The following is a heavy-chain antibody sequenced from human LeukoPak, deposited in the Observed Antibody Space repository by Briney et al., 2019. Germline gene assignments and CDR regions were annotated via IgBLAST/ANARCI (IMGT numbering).Heavy chain of an antibody. D-gene: IGHD5-24*01. CDR1: GFTFSSYA. V-gene: IGHV3-64*01. J-gene: IGHJ4*02. CDR2: ISSNGGST. CDR3: ARVMLDGYNSGFDY. Sequence: PGGSLRLSCAASGFTFSSYAMHWVRQAPGKGLEYVSAISSNGGSTYYANSVKGRFTISRDNSKNTLYLQMGSLRAGDMAVYYCARVMLDGYNSGFDYWGQGTLVTVSS.